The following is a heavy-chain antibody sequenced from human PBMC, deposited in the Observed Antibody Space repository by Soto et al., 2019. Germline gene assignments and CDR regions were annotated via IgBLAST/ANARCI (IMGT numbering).Heavy chain of an antibody. V-gene: IGHV4-59*01. D-gene: IGHD3-10*01. CDR2: IYYSGST. CDR1: GGSISSYY. CDR3: ARFFSPTSGSYILRSYWYFDL. Sequence: QVQLQESGPGLVKPSETLSLTCTVSGGSISSYYWSWIRQPPGKGLEWIGYIYYSGSTNYNPSLKRRVAISVDTFKNQFSLTLSSVTAADTALYYCARFFSPTSGSYILRSYWYFDLWGRGTLVTVSS. J-gene: IGHJ2*01.